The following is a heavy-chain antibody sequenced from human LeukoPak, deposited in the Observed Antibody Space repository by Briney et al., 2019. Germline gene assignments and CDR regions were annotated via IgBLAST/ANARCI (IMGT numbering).Heavy chain of an antibody. Sequence: SETLSLTCTVSGGSISSYYWNWIRQPPGKGLEWIGYIYYSGRTNYNPSLKSRVTISVDTSKNQFSLKLSSVTAADTAVYYCARARSALDYWGQGTLVTVSS. CDR1: GGSISSYY. CDR3: ARARSALDY. V-gene: IGHV4-59*01. J-gene: IGHJ4*02. CDR2: IYYSGRT. D-gene: IGHD3-3*01.